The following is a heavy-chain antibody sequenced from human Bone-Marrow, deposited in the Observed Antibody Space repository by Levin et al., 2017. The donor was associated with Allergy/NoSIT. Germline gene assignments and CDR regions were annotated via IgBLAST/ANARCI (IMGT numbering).Heavy chain of an antibody. CDR2: ISWNSGSI. D-gene: IGHD3-16*01. CDR1: GFTFDDYA. V-gene: IGHV3-9*01. Sequence: AGGSLRLSCAASGFTFDDYAMHWVRQAPGKGLEWVSGISWNSGSIGYADSVKGRFTISRDNAKNSLYLQMNSLRAEDTALYYCAKPSYYDYRGRLGNSYFDYWGQGTLVTVSS. J-gene: IGHJ4*02. CDR3: AKPSYYDYRGRLGNSYFDY.